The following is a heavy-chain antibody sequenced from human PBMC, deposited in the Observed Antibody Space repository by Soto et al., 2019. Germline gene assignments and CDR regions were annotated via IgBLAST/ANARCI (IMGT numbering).Heavy chain of an antibody. V-gene: IGHV4-61*01. CDR1: GGSVSSGSYY. J-gene: IGHJ6*03. Sequence: PSETLSLTCTVSGGSVSSGSYYWSWIRQPPGKGLEWIGYIYYSGSTNYDPSLKSRVTISVDTSKNQFSLKLSSVTAADTAVYYCARDMYSSSSGPRGYYYYYYMDVWGKGTTVTVSS. D-gene: IGHD6-6*01. CDR3: ARDMYSSSSGPRGYYYYYYMDV. CDR2: IYYSGST.